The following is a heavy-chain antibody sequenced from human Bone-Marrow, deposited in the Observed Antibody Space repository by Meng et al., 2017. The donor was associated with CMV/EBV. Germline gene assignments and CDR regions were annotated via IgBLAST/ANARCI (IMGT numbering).Heavy chain of an antibody. D-gene: IGHD3-10*01. J-gene: IGHJ6*02. CDR1: GFTFSSYG. CDR3: AKDLGPGRPQLGDYYYGMDV. V-gene: IGHV3-30*02. CDR2: IRYDGSNK. Sequence: GGSLRLSCAASGFTFSSYGMHWVRQAPGKGLEWVAFIRYDGSNKYYADSVKGRFTISRDNSKNTLYLQMNSLRAEDTAVYYCAKDLGPGRPQLGDYYYGMDVWGQGTLVTVSS.